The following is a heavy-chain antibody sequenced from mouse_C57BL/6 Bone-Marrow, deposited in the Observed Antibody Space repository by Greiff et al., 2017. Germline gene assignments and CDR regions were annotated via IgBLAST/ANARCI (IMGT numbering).Heavy chain of an antibody. CDR3: ARLSTVVATDY. V-gene: IGHV5-4*03. CDR2: ISDGGSYT. D-gene: IGHD1-1*01. J-gene: IGHJ2*01. CDR1: GFTFSSYA. Sequence: EVMLVESGGGLVKPGGSLKLSCAASGFTFSSYAMSWVRQTPEKRLEWVATISDGGSYTYYPDNVKGRFTISGDNAKNKLYLQMSHLKSEDTAMYYCARLSTVVATDYWGQGTTLTVSS.